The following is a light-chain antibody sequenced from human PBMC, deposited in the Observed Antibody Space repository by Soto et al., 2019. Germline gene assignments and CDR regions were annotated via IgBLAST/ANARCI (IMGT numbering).Light chain of an antibody. Sequence: DIQMTQSPSSLTASVGDRITITCRARQAISHSLAGYPQKPRKLPTLLIYAASTLQSGVPSRFSGSGSGTDFTLTISSLKPEDVASYYCQNHNSAPSTFGQGTRLEIK. V-gene: IGKV1-27*01. CDR2: AAS. CDR1: QAISHS. J-gene: IGKJ5*01. CDR3: QNHNSAPST.